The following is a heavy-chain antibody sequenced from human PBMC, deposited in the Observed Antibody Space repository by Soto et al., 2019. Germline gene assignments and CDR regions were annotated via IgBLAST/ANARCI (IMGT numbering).Heavy chain of an antibody. CDR3: AREYTYGSNFFDC. CDR2: IYYSGST. Sequence: SETLSLTCTVSGGSISSGGYYWSWIRQHPEKGLEWIGYIYYSGSTYYNPSLKSRVTISVDTSKNQFSLKLSSVTAADTAVYYCAREYTYGSNFFDCWGQGALVTSPQ. CDR1: GGSISSGGYY. V-gene: IGHV4-31*03. J-gene: IGHJ4*02. D-gene: IGHD2-2*02.